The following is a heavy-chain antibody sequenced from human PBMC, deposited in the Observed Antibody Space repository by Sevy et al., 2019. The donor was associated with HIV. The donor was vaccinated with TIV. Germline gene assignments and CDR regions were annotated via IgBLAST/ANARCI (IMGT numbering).Heavy chain of an antibody. D-gene: IGHD2-15*01. J-gene: IGHJ4*02. V-gene: IGHV3-74*01. Sequence: GGSLRLSCGASGFIFSTYGMHWVRQAPGKGPVWVSGVNSDGSSTNYADSVKGRFTMSRDSAKNTLYLQMNSLRAEDTAVYFCVAANTWQDYWGQGTLVTVSS. CDR3: VAANTWQDY. CDR1: GFIFSTYG. CDR2: VNSDGSST.